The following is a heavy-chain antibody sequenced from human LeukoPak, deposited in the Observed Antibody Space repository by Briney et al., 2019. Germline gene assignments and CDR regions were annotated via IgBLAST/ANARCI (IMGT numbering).Heavy chain of an antibody. CDR3: ARDGSGYDYEYFDY. J-gene: IGHJ4*02. Sequence: GSLRLSCAASGFTFSSYSMNWVRRAPGKGLEWVSSISSSSSYIYYADSVKGRFTISRDNAKNSLYLQMNSLRAEDTAVYYCARDGSGYDYEYFDYWGQGTLVTVSS. V-gene: IGHV3-21*01. CDR1: GFTFSSYS. CDR2: ISSSSSYI. D-gene: IGHD5-12*01.